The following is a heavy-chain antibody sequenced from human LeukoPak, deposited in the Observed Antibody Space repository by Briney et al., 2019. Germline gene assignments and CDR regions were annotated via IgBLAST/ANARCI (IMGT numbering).Heavy chain of an antibody. V-gene: IGHV3-23*01. CDR2: ISGSGGST. CDR3: VKTPRATVTTNY. D-gene: IGHD4-17*01. Sequence: PGGSLRLSCAASGFTFSSYAMSWVRQAPGKGLEWVSAISGSGGSTYYADSVKGRFTISRDNSKNTLYLQMNSLRVEDTAVYYCVKTPRATVTTNYWGQGTLVTVSS. J-gene: IGHJ4*02. CDR1: GFTFSSYA.